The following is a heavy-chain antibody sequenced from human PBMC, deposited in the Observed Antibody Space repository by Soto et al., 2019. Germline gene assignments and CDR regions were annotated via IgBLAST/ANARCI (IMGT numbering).Heavy chain of an antibody. V-gene: IGHV3-7*01. CDR2: IKQDGSEK. CDR3: ARYIRDGLYYFDY. J-gene: IGHJ4*02. Sequence: GGSLRLSCAASGFTFSSYYMGWVRLAPGKGLDWVANIKQDGSEKYYVDSVKGRFTISRDNAENSLYLQMNSLRAEDTAVYYCARYIRDGLYYFDYWGRGTLVTVSS. CDR1: GFTFSSYY. D-gene: IGHD6-13*01.